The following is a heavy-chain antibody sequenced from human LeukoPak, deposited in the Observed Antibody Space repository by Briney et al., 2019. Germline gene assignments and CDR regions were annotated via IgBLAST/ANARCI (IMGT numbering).Heavy chain of an antibody. CDR2: INPNSGGT. J-gene: IGHJ4*02. D-gene: IGHD1-26*01. Sequence: ASVKVSCKASGYTFTTYAMHWVRQAPGQGLEWMGWINPNSGGTNYAQKFQGRVTMTRDTSISTAYMELSRLRSDDTAVYYCARDVATWEATDYWGQGTLVTVSS. CDR3: ARDVATWEATDY. CDR1: GYTFTTYA. V-gene: IGHV1-2*02.